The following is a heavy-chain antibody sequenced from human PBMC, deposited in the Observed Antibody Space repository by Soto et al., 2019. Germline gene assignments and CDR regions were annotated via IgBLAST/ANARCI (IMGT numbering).Heavy chain of an antibody. J-gene: IGHJ5*02. D-gene: IGHD6-25*01. Sequence: VNGSFKFSVYSLTELSRHWVRQAPGKGLEWMGGFDPEDGETIYAQKFQGRVTMTRNTSISTAYMELSSLRSEDTAVYYCSRGFWDIAAPFWFDPWGQGTLVTVSS. CDR3: SRGFWDIAAPFWFDP. V-gene: IGHV1-24*01. CDR1: VYSLTELS. CDR2: FDPEDGET.